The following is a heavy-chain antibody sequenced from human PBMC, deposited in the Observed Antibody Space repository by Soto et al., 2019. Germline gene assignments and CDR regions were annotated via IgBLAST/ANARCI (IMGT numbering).Heavy chain of an antibody. CDR2: IIPIFGTA. D-gene: IGHD2-2*01. J-gene: IGHJ4*02. CDR1: GGTFNNYV. V-gene: IGHV1-69*06. CDR3: AGRCDSTSCLAHFDY. Sequence: GASVKVSCKASGGTFNNYVINWVRQAPGQGLELMGGIIPIFGTANYAQKFQGRVTITADKSTSTAYMELNSLRSEDTAVYYCAGRCDSTSCLAHFDYWGQGTLVTVS.